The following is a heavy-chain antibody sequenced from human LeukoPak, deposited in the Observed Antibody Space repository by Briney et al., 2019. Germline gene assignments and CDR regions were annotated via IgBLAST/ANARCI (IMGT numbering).Heavy chain of an antibody. D-gene: IGHD2-15*01. CDR2: IKQDGSEK. V-gene: IGHV3-7*01. Sequence: GGSLRLSCAAPRFTFSSYWMSWVRQAPGKGLEWVANIKQDGSEKYYVDSVKGRFTISRDNAKNSLYLQMNSLRAEDTAVYYCARRMCGGGSCYNYFDYWGQGTLVTVSS. CDR3: ARRMCGGGSCYNYFDY. CDR1: RFTFSSYW. J-gene: IGHJ4*02.